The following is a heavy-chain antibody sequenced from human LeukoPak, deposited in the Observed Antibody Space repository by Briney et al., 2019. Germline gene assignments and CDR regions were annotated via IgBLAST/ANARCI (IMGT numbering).Heavy chain of an antibody. CDR1: GYNFTDYY. CDR3: ARRGKVPAASSFDY. Sequence: ASVKVSCKASGYNFTDYYIHWVRQAPGQGPEWMGRINSHTGGSNFAQKFQGRVTMTRDTSISTVYMELSRLRSDDTAVYYCARRGKVPAASSFDYWGQGTLVTVSS. CDR2: INSHTGGS. V-gene: IGHV1-2*06. D-gene: IGHD2-2*01. J-gene: IGHJ4*02.